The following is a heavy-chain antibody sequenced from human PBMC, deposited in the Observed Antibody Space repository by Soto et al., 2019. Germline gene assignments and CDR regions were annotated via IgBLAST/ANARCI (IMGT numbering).Heavy chain of an antibody. J-gene: IGHJ6*03. CDR3: EKNGLVGDYYSCMEV. CDR2: ISDSGGTT. D-gene: IGHD1-26*01. CDR1: GFTFSTYA. V-gene: IGHV3-23*01. Sequence: GGSLRLSCSVAGFTFSTYAMNWVRQAPGKGLDWVSGISDSGGTTYYTDPVKGRFTISRDNSKNTLYLQMNSLRAEDTAVYFCEKNGLVGDYYSCMEVWGKGTTVTVSS.